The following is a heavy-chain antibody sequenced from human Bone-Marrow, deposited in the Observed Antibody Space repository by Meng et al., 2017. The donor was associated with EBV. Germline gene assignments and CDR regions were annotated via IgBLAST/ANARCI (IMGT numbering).Heavy chain of an antibody. V-gene: IGHV7-4-1*02. CDR2: INTNTGNP. Sequence: RGHSGSELKKPGASVKVSCKASGYTFTSYAMNWVRQAPGQGLEWMGWINTNTGNPTYAQGFTGRFVFSLDTSVSTAYLQISSLKAEDTAVYYCAREAPDGYNPMPPVYWGQGTLVTVSS. J-gene: IGHJ4*02. CDR1: GYTFTSYA. D-gene: IGHD5-24*01. CDR3: AREAPDGYNPMPPVY.